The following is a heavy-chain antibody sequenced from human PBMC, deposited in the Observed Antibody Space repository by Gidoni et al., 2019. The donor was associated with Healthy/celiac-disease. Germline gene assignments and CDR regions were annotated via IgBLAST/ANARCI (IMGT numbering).Heavy chain of an antibody. V-gene: IGHV3-43*01. D-gene: IGHD3-16*01. CDR1: GFPFDDYT. J-gene: IGHJ6*02. CDR3: AKDFEAMGLGMDV. Sequence: EVQLVESGGVVVQPGGSLRLSCAASGFPFDDYTMHWVRQAPGKGLEWVSLISWDGGSTYYADSVKGRFTISRDNSKNSLYLQMNSLRTEDTALYYCAKDFEAMGLGMDVWGQGTTVTVSS. CDR2: ISWDGGST.